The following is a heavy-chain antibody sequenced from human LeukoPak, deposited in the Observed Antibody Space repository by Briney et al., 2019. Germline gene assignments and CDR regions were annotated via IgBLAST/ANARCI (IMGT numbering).Heavy chain of an antibody. V-gene: IGHV1-69*13. CDR3: ARGGGELEDWPIDY. CDR1: GGTFISYA. J-gene: IGHJ4*02. CDR2: IIPIFGTA. D-gene: IGHD1-7*01. Sequence: SVKVSFKASGGTFISYAISWVRQAPGQGLEWMGGIIPIFGTANYAQKFQGRVTITADESTSTAYMELSSLRSEDTAVYSCARGGGELEDWPIDYWGQGTLVTVSS.